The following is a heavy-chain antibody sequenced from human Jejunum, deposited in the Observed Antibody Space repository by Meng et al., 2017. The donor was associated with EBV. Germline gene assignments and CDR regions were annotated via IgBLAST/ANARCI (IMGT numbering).Heavy chain of an antibody. CDR1: GFSFSSYA. J-gene: IGHJ1*01. CDR2: INYDGGNP. Sequence: EVQLLEYGGCLVQPGGSLRASFAASGFSFSSYAMSWVSQPPGKGLEWVSKINYDGGNPYYADSVKGRFTISRDNSKNTLYLQMNSLRAEDTAVYYCATRLFQIPTGAPFAEYFQHWGQGTMVTVSS. D-gene: IGHD1-1*01. CDR3: ATRLFQIPTGAPFAEYFQH. V-gene: IGHV3-23*01.